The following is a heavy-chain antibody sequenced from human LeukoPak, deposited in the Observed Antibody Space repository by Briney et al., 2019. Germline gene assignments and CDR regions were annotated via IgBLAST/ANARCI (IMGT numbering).Heavy chain of an antibody. Sequence: SETLSLTCTVSGGSISNYYWSWIRQPPGKGLEWIGYISYSGSTNYNPSLKSRVTISVDTSKKQFSLKLSSVTAADTAVYYCARFGRFDAFDIWGQGTMVTVSS. CDR2: ISYSGST. J-gene: IGHJ3*02. CDR1: GGSISNYY. CDR3: ARFGRFDAFDI. D-gene: IGHD3-16*01. V-gene: IGHV4-59*01.